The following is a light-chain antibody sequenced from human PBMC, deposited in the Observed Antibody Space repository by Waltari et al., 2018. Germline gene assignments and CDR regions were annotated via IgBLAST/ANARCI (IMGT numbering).Light chain of an antibody. CDR1: SSGVGHNYF. CDR2: EGS. V-gene: IGLV2-23*01. Sequence: QSALTQPASVSGSPGQSITISCTGTSSGVGHNYFVSWYQHHPGKAPKLIIYEGSKRPSGISNRFSRFRAGNMASLTISGLQAEDEADYYCCSYATYSPVLLGGGTKLTVL. J-gene: IGLJ2*01. CDR3: CSYATYSPVL.